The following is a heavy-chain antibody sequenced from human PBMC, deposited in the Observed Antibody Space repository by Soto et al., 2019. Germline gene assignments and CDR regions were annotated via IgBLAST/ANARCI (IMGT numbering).Heavy chain of an antibody. Sequence: GASVKVSCKASGYTITSYGISWVRQDPGQGLEWMGWISAYNGSTNYAQKLQGRVTMTTDTSTSTAYMELRSLRSDDTAVYYCERRLVGATGDFDYWGQGTLVTVSS. CDR1: GYTITSYG. CDR3: ERRLVGATGDFDY. CDR2: ISAYNGST. J-gene: IGHJ4*02. D-gene: IGHD1-26*01. V-gene: IGHV1-18*01.